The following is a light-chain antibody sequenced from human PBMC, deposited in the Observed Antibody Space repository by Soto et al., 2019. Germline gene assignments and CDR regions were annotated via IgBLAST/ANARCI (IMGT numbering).Light chain of an antibody. CDR3: QQYKSFSLT. Sequence: DIQMTQSPSTLSASVGDRVTISCRASEDINSRLAWYQQKPGNAPKLLIYAAFILQSGVPSRFSGSGSGTEFSLTISSLQPDDFATYYCQQYKSFSLTFGGGTKVDIK. J-gene: IGKJ4*01. CDR1: EDINSR. V-gene: IGKV1-5*01. CDR2: AAF.